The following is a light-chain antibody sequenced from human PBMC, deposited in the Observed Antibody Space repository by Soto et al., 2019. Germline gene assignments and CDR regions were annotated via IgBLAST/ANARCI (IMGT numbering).Light chain of an antibody. CDR2: DAS. CDR1: QSISSY. Sequence: EIVLTQSPATLSLSPGERATLSCRAGQSISSYLAWYQQKPGQAPRLLIYDASNRATGIPARFSGSGSGTDFTLTISSLEPEDFAIYYCQQRSEWPLTFGGGTEVEIK. V-gene: IGKV3-11*01. CDR3: QQRSEWPLT. J-gene: IGKJ4*01.